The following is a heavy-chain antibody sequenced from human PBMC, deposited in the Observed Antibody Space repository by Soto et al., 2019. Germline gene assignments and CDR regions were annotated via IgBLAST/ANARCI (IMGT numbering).Heavy chain of an antibody. D-gene: IGHD1-1*01. V-gene: IGHV5-10-1*01. J-gene: IGHJ5*02. CDR1: VCSFTSYW. Sequence: GESLKISCTGSVCSFTSYWISWVRQMPGKGLECMGRIDPSDSYTNYSPSFQGHVTISADKSISTAYLQWSSLKASDTAMYYCARHPNWNDGGWFDPWGQGTLVTVSS. CDR2: IDPSDSYT. CDR3: ARHPNWNDGGWFDP.